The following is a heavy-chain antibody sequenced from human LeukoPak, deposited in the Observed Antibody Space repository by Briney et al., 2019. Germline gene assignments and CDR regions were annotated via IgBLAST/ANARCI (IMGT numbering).Heavy chain of an antibody. CDR3: AKLYNKLIWFGETIPLY. CDR2: IGPSGDMT. D-gene: IGHD3-10*01. Sequence: RRSLRLSCLASGFIFSSHGMKWVRQPPGRGLEWVSGIGPSGDMTYYADSVKGRFTISRDNSKNTLYLQMNSLRAENTAVYYCAKLYNKLIWFGETIPLYWGQGTLVTVSS. J-gene: IGHJ4*02. CDR1: GFIFSSHG. V-gene: IGHV3-23*01.